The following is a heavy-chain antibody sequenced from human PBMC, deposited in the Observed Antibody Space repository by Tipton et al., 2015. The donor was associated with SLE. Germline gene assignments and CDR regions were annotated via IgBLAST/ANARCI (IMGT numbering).Heavy chain of an antibody. V-gene: IGHV4-34*01. J-gene: IGHJ4*02. CDR1: GGSFSGYY. Sequence: TLSLTCAVYGGSFSGYYWSWIRQPPGKGLEWIGEINHSGSTNYNPSLKSRVTISVATSKNQFSLKLSSVTAADTAVYYCAREVGCGGDCYAIDYWGQGTLVTVSS. CDR2: INHSGST. D-gene: IGHD2-21*01. CDR3: AREVGCGGDCYAIDY.